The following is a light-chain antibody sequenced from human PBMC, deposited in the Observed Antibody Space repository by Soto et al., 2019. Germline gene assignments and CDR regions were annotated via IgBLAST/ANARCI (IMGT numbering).Light chain of an antibody. J-gene: IGKJ4*01. CDR3: QQYNKWSLT. CDR1: QSVGSN. V-gene: IGKV3-15*01. CDR2: GAS. Sequence: EIVMTHSPATLSVSPGERATLSCSAGQSVGSNLAWYQHKPGQAPRLLIYGASTRDTGIPARFSGAGSGTELTLTITSLQSEAFAVYYCQQYNKWSLTVGGGTTVDIK.